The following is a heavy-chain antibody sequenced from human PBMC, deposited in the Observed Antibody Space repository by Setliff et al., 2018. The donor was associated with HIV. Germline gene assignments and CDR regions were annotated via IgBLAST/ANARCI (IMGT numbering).Heavy chain of an antibody. J-gene: IGHJ4*02. CDR3: ASAPLTTVTTGPRYYLDS. Sequence: ASVKVSCKAAGYTLTNYHMHWVRQAPGQGPEWMGVINPSGGITTSAQKFLGRVTMTKDTSTSTVYMEVSNLKSEDTAVYYCASAPLTTVTTGPRYYLDSWGQGTLVTVSS. D-gene: IGHD4-17*01. V-gene: IGHV1-46*01. CDR2: INPSGGIT. CDR1: GYTLTNYH.